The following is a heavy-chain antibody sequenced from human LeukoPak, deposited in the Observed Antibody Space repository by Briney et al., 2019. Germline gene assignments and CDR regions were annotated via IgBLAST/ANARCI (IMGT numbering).Heavy chain of an antibody. J-gene: IGHJ4*02. D-gene: IGHD4-17*01. V-gene: IGHV3-49*04. CDR2: IRSKAYGGTT. CDR3: TSRRGDYLVFEVIDY. Sequence: GGSLRLSCTASGFTFGDYAMSWVRQAPGKGLEWVGFIRSKAYGGTTEYAASVKGRFTISRDDSKSIAYLQMNSLKTEDTAVYYCTSRRGDYLVFEVIDYWGQGTLVTVSS. CDR1: GFTFGDYA.